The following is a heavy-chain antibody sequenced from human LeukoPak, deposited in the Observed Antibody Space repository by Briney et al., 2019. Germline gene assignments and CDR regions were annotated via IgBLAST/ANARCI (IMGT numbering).Heavy chain of an antibody. J-gene: IGHJ4*02. CDR3: ARSRSGGSYYYFDY. V-gene: IGHV4-59*01. Sequence: PSETLSLTCAVYGGSFSGYYWSWIRQPPGKGLEWIGYIYYSGSTNYNPSLKSRVTISVDTSKNQFSLKLSSVTAADTAVYYCARSRSGGSYYYFDYWGQGTLVTVSS. D-gene: IGHD1-26*01. CDR1: GGSFSGYY. CDR2: IYYSGST.